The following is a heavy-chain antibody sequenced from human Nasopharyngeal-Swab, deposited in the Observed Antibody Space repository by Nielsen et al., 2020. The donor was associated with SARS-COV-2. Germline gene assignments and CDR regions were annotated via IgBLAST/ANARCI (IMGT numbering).Heavy chain of an antibody. CDR3: VRDAPLGAAGSMGYYFAMDV. Sequence: ASVKVSCKASGYTFTSYGISWVRQAPGQGLEWMGWISAYNGNTNYAQKLQGRVTMTTDTSTSTAYMELRSLRSDDTAVYYCVRDAPLGAAGSMGYYFAMDVWGQGTTVTVSS. J-gene: IGHJ6*02. CDR1: GYTFTSYG. D-gene: IGHD6-13*01. CDR2: ISAYNGNT. V-gene: IGHV1-18*01.